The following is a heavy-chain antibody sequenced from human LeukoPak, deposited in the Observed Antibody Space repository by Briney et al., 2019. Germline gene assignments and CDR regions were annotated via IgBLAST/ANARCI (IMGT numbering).Heavy chain of an antibody. V-gene: IGHV3-43*01. Sequence: PGGSLRLSCAASGFTFDDCTMHWVRQAPGKGLEWVSLISWDGGSTYYADSVKGRFTISRDNSKNSLYLQMNSLRTEDTALYYCAKGNYYGSGSYYGDYMDVWGKGTTVTISS. J-gene: IGHJ6*03. D-gene: IGHD3-10*01. CDR3: AKGNYYGSGSYYGDYMDV. CDR1: GFTFDDCT. CDR2: ISWDGGST.